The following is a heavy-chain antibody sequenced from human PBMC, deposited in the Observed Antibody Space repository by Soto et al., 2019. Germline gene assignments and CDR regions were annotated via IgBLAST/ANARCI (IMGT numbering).Heavy chain of an antibody. V-gene: IGHV4-39*01. D-gene: IGHD6-19*01. CDR3: ARQYGALAVAFDY. Sequence: SETLSLTCTVSGGSISSSSYYWGWIRQPPGKGLEWIGSIYYSGSTYYNPSLKSRVTISVDTSKNQFSLKLSSVTAADTAVYHCARQYGALAVAFDYWGQGALVTVSS. J-gene: IGHJ4*02. CDR1: GGSISSSSYY. CDR2: IYYSGST.